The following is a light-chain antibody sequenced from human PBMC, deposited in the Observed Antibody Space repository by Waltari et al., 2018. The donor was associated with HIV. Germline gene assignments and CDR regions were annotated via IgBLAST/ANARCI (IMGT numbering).Light chain of an antibody. CDR2: TNN. V-gene: IGLV1-44*01. CDR1: SSNIGINS. J-gene: IGLJ1*01. CDR3: AAWDDSLNGFV. Sequence: QSVLTQPPSASGTPGQRVTISCSGSSSNIGINSFHCYQQLPGAAPTLLIYTNNQRPSGVPDRFSGSKSGTSASLAISGLQSEDEADYYCAAWDDSLNGFVFGAGTKVTVL.